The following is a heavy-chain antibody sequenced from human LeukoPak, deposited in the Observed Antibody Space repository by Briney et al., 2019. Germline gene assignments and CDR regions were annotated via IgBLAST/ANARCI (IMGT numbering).Heavy chain of an antibody. D-gene: IGHD3-9*01. CDR2: IYYSGST. Sequence: SETLSLTCTVSGGSISSSSYYWGWIRQPPGKGLEWIGSIYYSGSTNYNPSLKSRVTISVDTSKNQFSLKLSSVTAADTAVYYCARRPSPYYDILTGYYYYFDYWGQGTLVTVSS. CDR1: GGSISSSSYY. V-gene: IGHV4-39*07. J-gene: IGHJ4*02. CDR3: ARRPSPYYDILTGYYYYFDY.